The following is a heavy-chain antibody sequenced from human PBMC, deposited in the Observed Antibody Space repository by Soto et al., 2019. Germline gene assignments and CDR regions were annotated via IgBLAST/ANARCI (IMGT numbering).Heavy chain of an antibody. D-gene: IGHD5-12*01. V-gene: IGHV4-34*01. CDR2: INHSGST. J-gene: IGHJ6*03. CDR3: ARGRGYSGYARLGEYYYYYMDV. Sequence: SETLSLTCAVYGGSFSGYYWSWIRQPPGKGLEWIGEINHSGSTNYNPSLKSRVTISVDTSKNQFSLKLSSVTAADTAVYYCARGRGYSGYARLGEYYYYYMDVWGKGTTVTVSS. CDR1: GGSFSGYY.